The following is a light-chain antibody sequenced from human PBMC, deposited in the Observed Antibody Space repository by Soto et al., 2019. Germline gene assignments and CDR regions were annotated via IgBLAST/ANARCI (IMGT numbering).Light chain of an antibody. CDR2: LGGSGSY. J-gene: IGLJ2*01. CDR1: SGHSTYI. CDR3: ETWDTNVVV. V-gene: IGLV4-60*02. Sequence: QLVLTQSSSASASLGSSVKLTCTLSSGHSTYIIAWHQQQPGKAPRYLMKLGGSGSYNKGSGIPDRFSGSSSGADRYLTISNLQFEDEADYYCETWDTNVVVFGGGTKLTVL.